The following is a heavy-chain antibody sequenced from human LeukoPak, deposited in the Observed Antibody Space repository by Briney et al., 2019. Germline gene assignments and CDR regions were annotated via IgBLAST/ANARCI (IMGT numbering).Heavy chain of an antibody. V-gene: IGHV3-11*01. CDR2: ISSSGSTI. J-gene: IGHJ5*02. CDR3: ARDFWSGFYTPYNWFDP. CDR1: GFTFSDYY. Sequence: GGSLRLSCAVSGFTFSDYYMSWIRQAPGKGLEWVSYISSSGSTIYYADSVKGRFTISRDNGKNSLYLQMNSLRAEDTAVYYCARDFWSGFYTPYNWFDPWGQGTLVTVSS. D-gene: IGHD3-3*01.